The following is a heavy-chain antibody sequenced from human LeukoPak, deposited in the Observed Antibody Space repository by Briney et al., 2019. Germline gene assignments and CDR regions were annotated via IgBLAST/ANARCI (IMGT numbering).Heavy chain of an antibody. V-gene: IGHV4-4*09. Sequence: SETLSLTCTVSGGSLSSYYWSWIRQPPGKGLEWIGYIYTSGSTNYNPSLKSRVTISVDTSKNQFSLKLSSVTAADTAVYYCARHANSSGYSMRIDYWGQGTLVTVSS. CDR2: IYTSGST. CDR1: GGSLSSYY. J-gene: IGHJ4*02. CDR3: ARHANSSGYSMRIDY. D-gene: IGHD3-22*01.